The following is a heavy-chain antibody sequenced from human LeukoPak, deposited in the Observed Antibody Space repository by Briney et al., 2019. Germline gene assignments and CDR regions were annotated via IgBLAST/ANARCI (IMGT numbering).Heavy chain of an antibody. CDR2: IIPIFATA. CDR1: GGTFSSYA. V-gene: IGHV1-69*13. D-gene: IGHD3-22*01. CDR3: ARGPITTRSHFDY. Sequence: SVKVSCKASGGTFSSYAISWVRQAPGQGLEWMGEIIPIFATANYAQKFQGRVTITADESTSTAYMELSSLRSEDTAVYYCARGPITTRSHFDYWGQGTLVTVSS. J-gene: IGHJ4*02.